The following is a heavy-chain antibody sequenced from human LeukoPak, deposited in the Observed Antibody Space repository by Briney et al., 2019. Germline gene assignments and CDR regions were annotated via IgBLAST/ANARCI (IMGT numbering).Heavy chain of an antibody. Sequence: PGGSLRLSCAASGFTFSSYWMSWVRQAPGKGLEWVANIKQDGSEKYYVDSVKGRFTISRDNAKNSLYLQMNSLRAEDTAAYYCAKVMYRSNWSFDYWGQGTLVTVSS. D-gene: IGHD6-13*01. CDR1: GFTFSSYW. V-gene: IGHV3-7*03. CDR2: IKQDGSEK. J-gene: IGHJ4*02. CDR3: AKVMYRSNWSFDY.